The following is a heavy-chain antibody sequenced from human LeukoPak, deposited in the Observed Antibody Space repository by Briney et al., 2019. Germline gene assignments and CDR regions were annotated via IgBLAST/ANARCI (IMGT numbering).Heavy chain of an antibody. CDR1: GYTFTGYY. Sequence: GASVKVSCKASGYTFTGYYMHWVRHAPGQGLEWMGWINPNSGGTNYAQKFQGRVTMTRDTSISAAYMELSRLRSDDTAVYYCARDSGYGGNSIDYWGQGTLVTVSS. CDR2: INPNSGGT. D-gene: IGHD4-23*01. CDR3: ARDSGYGGNSIDY. J-gene: IGHJ4*02. V-gene: IGHV1-2*02.